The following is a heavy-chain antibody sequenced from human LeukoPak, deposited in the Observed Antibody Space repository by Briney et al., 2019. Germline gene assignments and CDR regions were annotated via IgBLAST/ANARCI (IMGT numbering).Heavy chain of an antibody. Sequence: PPGTPSLTCTVSGGSLTSSSFYWGWTRHPPGKWLEWIGSMYYSGSTYYNSSLKSRVIISVDTSKNQFSLKLSSVTAADTAVYYCAAGRSGYALDYWGQGTLVTVSS. V-gene: IGHV4-39*05. D-gene: IGHD5-12*01. CDR1: GGSLTSSSFY. CDR3: AAGRSGYALDY. J-gene: IGHJ4*02. CDR2: MYYSGST.